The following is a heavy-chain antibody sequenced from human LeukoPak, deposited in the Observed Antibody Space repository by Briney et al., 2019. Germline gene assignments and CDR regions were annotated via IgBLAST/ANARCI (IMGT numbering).Heavy chain of an antibody. V-gene: IGHV4-4*07. CDR3: ARDTVRYDSSGYYFEPGDY. CDR2: IYTSWST. D-gene: IGHD3-22*01. Sequence: KPSDTLSLTRTVSGGPNHSYYWSWIRQPAGKGLELIGRIYTSWSTNFNPSLKGQITISVGTSKNQFSLKLSSVTAADTAVYYCARDTVRYDSSGYYFEPGDYWGQGKLVTVSS. CDR1: GGPNHSYY. J-gene: IGHJ4*02.